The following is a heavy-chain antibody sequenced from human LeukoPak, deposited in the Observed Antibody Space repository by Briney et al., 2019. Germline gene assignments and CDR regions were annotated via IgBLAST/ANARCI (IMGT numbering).Heavy chain of an antibody. J-gene: IGHJ6*03. CDR3: ARRTYYHYYMDV. V-gene: IGHV3-74*01. CDR1: GFTFSSYW. Sequence: GGSLRLSCAASGFTFSSYWMHWARQAPGKGLMWVSRINTDGSSTSYADSVKGRFTISRDNAKNTLYLQMNSLRAEDTAVYYCARRTYYHYYMDVWGKGTTVTVSS. D-gene: IGHD3/OR15-3a*01. CDR2: INTDGSST.